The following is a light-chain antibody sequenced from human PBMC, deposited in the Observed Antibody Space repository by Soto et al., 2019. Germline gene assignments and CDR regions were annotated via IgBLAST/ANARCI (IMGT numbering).Light chain of an antibody. Sequence: DIQLTQSPSSLSASVGDRVTITCRASHTIITFLNWYQQKPGKAPNLLISAASSLHSGVPSRFSGSGSGTDFTLTISSLQPEDFATYYCQQSYTSPWTFGQGTKVEIK. CDR1: HTIITF. CDR2: AAS. J-gene: IGKJ1*01. CDR3: QQSYTSPWT. V-gene: IGKV1-39*01.